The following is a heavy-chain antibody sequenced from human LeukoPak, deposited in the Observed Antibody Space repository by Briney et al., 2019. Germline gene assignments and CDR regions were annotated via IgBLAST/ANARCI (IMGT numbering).Heavy chain of an antibody. D-gene: IGHD3-3*01. CDR2: INTNTGNP. V-gene: IGHV7-4-1*02. CDR1: GYTFTSYA. Sequence: GASVKVSCKASGYTFTSYAMNWVRQAPGQGLEWMGWINTNTGNPTYAQGFTGRFVFSLDTSVSTAYLQISSLKAEDTAVYYCARSSAHYDFWSGPLHFDYWGQGTLVTVSP. J-gene: IGHJ4*02. CDR3: ARSSAHYDFWSGPLHFDY.